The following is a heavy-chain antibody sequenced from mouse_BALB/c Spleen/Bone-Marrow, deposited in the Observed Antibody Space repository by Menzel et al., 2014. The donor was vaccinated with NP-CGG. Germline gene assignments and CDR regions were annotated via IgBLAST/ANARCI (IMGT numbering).Heavy chain of an antibody. CDR3: ARDITYVNSWYFDG. Sequence: EVQGVESGGGLVQPGGSLRLSCATSGFTFTDYYMSWVRQPPGKALEWLGFISNKAKGSTNQDSASGKVRFNISRDNSQNILYLHMNTLRAEDSATYSCARDITYVNSWYFDGWGAGTTVTVSS. CDR1: GFTFTDYY. CDR2: ISNKAKGSTN. J-gene: IGHJ1*01. D-gene: IGHD2-1*01. V-gene: IGHV7-3*02.